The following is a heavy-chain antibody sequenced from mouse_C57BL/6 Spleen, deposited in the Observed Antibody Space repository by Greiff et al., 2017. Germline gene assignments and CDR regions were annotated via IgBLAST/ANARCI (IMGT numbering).Heavy chain of an antibody. J-gene: IGHJ2*01. CDR1: GFTFSDYG. V-gene: IGHV5-17*01. CDR2: ISSGSSTI. Sequence: EVQRVESGGGLVKPGGSLKLSCAASGFTFSDYGMHWVRQAPEKGLEWVAYISSGSSTIYYADTVKGRFTISRDNAKNTLFLQMTSLRSADTAMYYSARPGKELYYFDYWGQGTTLTVSS. CDR3: ARPGKELYYFDY.